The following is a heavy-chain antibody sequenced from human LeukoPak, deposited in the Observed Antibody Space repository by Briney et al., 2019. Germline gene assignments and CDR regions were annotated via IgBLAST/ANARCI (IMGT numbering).Heavy chain of an antibody. Sequence: GASLRLSGSASGLISSSSRVNSVHPAPRKGLDCVSHLSRIGTMFYADSVKDRFTISRNNPANSLSLQVTTLRVEDTAVCYSARGGGYRVDDAFDLWGQGTMVTVSS. CDR1: GLISSSSR. D-gene: IGHD3-22*01. J-gene: IGHJ3*01. CDR2: LSRIGTM. CDR3: ARGGGYRVDDAFDL. V-gene: IGHV3-48*01.